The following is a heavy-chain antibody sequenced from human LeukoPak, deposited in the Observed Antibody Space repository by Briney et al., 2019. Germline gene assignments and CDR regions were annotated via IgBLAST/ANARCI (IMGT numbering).Heavy chain of an antibody. CDR2: IYYSGST. CDR3: ARGSYYDSSGPGSYAFDI. Sequence: SETLSLTCTVSGGSISSDYWSWIRQPPGKGPEWIGYIYYSGSTNYNPSLKSRVTISVDTSKNQFSLKLSSVTAADTAVYYCARGSYYDSSGPGSYAFDIWGQGTMVTVSS. D-gene: IGHD3-22*01. V-gene: IGHV4-59*01. J-gene: IGHJ3*02. CDR1: GGSISSDY.